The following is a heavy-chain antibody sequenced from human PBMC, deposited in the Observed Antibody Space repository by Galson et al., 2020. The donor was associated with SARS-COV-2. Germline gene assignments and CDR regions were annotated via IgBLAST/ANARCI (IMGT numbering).Heavy chain of an antibody. Sequence: GGSLRLSCAGSGFSFSDYKMNWVRHGPGKGLEWVSYISTSGTNVNYADSVKGRFTISRDNAKNSLYLQMTSLRAEDTAIYYCASPYLAAASFFGAFDLWGPGTMVTVSA. CDR1: GFSFSDYK. CDR3: ASPYLAAASFFGAFDL. CDR2: ISTSGTNV. J-gene: IGHJ3*01. D-gene: IGHD6-13*01. V-gene: IGHV3-48*03.